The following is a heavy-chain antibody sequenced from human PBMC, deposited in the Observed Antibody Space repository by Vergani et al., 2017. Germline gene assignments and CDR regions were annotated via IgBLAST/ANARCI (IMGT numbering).Heavy chain of an antibody. J-gene: IGHJ3*02. CDR3: ARNHRDYNNYPGTFDI. CDR1: GFSFSDHY. V-gene: IGHV3-11*01. CDR2: ISNSGNTI. Sequence: QVQLVESGGGLVQPGGSLRLSCAASGFSFSDHYMPWIRQAPGKGLEWVSYISNSGNTIEYADSVKGRFSISRDNAKSSLFLQMDSLRAEDTAVYYCARNHRDYNNYPGTFDIWGQGSMVTVSA. D-gene: IGHD5-24*01.